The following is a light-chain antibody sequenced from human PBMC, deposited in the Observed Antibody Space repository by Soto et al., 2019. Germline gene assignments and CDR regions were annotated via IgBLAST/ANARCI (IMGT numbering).Light chain of an antibody. V-gene: IGKV1-5*03. J-gene: IGKJ1*01. CDR2: KAS. Sequence: DIQMTQSPSTLSASVGDRVTITCRASQSISSWLAWYQQKPGKAPKLLIYKASSLESGVPSRFSGSESWTEFSLTMSSLQPDNFGTYYCQQYNSYSWPFGQGTKVELK. CDR3: QQYNSYSWP. CDR1: QSISSW.